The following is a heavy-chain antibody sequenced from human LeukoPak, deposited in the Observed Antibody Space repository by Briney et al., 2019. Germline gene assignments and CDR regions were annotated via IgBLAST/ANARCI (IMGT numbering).Heavy chain of an antibody. V-gene: IGHV5-51*01. D-gene: IGHD2-2*01. CDR3: ARLQEDIVVVPAAIPYNWFDP. Sequence: EESLKISCKGSGYSFTSYWIGWVRQMPGKGLEWMGSIYPGDSDTRYSPSFQGQVTISVDRSINTAYLQWNSLKASDTAIYYCARLQEDIVVVPAAIPYNWFDPWGRGSLVTVSS. CDR1: GYSFTSYW. J-gene: IGHJ5*02. CDR2: IYPGDSDT.